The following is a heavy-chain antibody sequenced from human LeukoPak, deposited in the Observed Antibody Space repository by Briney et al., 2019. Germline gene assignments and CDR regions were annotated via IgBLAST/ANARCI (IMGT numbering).Heavy chain of an antibody. CDR3: AKSYDSSGYWYFDY. D-gene: IGHD3-22*01. CDR2: ISYDGSNK. V-gene: IGHV3-30*18. CDR1: GFTFSSYG. J-gene: IGHJ4*02. Sequence: AGGSLRLSCAASGFTFSSYGMHWVRQAPGKGLEWVAVISYDGSNKYYADSVKGRFTISRDNSKNTLYLQMNSLRAEDTAVYYCAKSYDSSGYWYFDYWGQGTLVTVSS.